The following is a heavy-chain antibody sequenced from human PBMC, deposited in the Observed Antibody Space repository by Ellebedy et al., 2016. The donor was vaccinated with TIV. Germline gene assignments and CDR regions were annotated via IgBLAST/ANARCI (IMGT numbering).Heavy chain of an antibody. J-gene: IGHJ3*02. D-gene: IGHD6-13*01. CDR1: GYSISSGYY. V-gene: IGHV4-38-2*02. CDR2: IYHSGST. Sequence: SETLSLTCTVSGYSISSGYYWGWIRPPPGKGLEWIGSIYHSGSTYYNPSLKSRVTISVDTSKNQFSLKLSSVTAAYTAVYYCARDQSATAFDIWGQGTMVTVSS. CDR3: ARDQSATAFDI.